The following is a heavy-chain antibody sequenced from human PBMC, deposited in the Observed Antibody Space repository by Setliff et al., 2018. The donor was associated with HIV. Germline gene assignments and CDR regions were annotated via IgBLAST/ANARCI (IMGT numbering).Heavy chain of an antibody. Sequence: GGSLRLSCAASGFTFSSYSMNWVRQAPGKGLEWVSVISGSGDSTFYADSLKGRFTISRDNSKNTLYLQMNSLRAEDTAVYYCAKTLPTLYPPHDYYFAMDVWGQGTTVTVSS. CDR2: ISGSGDST. D-gene: IGHD2-15*01. J-gene: IGHJ6*02. V-gene: IGHV3-23*01. CDR3: AKTLPTLYPPHDYYFAMDV. CDR1: GFTFSSYS.